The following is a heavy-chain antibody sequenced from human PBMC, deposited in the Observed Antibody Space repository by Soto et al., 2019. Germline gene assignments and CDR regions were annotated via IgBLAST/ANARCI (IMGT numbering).Heavy chain of an antibody. CDR1: GFTFSSYG. V-gene: IGHV3-33*01. D-gene: IGHD3-22*01. CDR2: IWYDGSNK. CDR3: ARDRYYDSSGYYSHHPHYYGMDV. J-gene: IGHJ6*02. Sequence: GGSLRLSCAASGFTFSSYGMHWVRQAPGKGLEWVAVIWYDGSNKYYADSVKGRFTISRDNSKNTLYLQMNSLRAEDTAVYYCARDRYYDSSGYYSHHPHYYGMDVWGQGTTVTVSS.